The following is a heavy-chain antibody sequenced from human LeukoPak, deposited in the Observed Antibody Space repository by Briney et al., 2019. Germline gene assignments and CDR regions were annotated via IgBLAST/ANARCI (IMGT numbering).Heavy chain of an antibody. CDR1: GGTFSSYA. V-gene: IGHV1-69*05. Sequence: GSSVKVSCKASGGTFSSYAISWVRQAPGQGLEWMGRVIPIFGTANYAQKFQGRVTITTDEFTSTAYMELSSLRSEDTAVYYCARDSEGYCSGGSCYFDYWGQGTLVTVSS. J-gene: IGHJ4*02. CDR3: ARDSEGYCSGGSCYFDY. D-gene: IGHD2-15*01. CDR2: VIPIFGTA.